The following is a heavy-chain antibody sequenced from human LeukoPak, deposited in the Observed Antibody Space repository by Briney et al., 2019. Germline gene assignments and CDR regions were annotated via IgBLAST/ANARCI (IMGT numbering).Heavy chain of an antibody. Sequence: KPSETLSLTCTVSGGSISSSSYYWGWIRQPPGKGLEWIGSIHYSGSTNYNPSLKSRVTISVDTSKNQFSLKLSSVTAADTAVYYCARGYCSGGSCYPYYYYNYMDVWGKGTTVTVSS. CDR3: ARGYCSGGSCYPYYYYNYMDV. CDR2: IHYSGST. J-gene: IGHJ6*03. D-gene: IGHD2-15*01. V-gene: IGHV4-39*07. CDR1: GGSISSSSYY.